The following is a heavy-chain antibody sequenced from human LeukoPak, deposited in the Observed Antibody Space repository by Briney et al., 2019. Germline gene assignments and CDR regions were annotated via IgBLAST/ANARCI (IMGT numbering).Heavy chain of an antibody. Sequence: GASVKVSCKASGYTFTSYDVNWVRQAPGQGLEWMGWINPNSGGTNYAQKFQGRVTMTRDTSISTAYMELSRLRSDDTAVYYCARGVLLWFGELNYFDYWGQGTLVTVSS. CDR1: GYTFTSYD. CDR2: INPNSGGT. D-gene: IGHD3-10*01. V-gene: IGHV1-2*02. CDR3: ARGVLLWFGELNYFDY. J-gene: IGHJ4*02.